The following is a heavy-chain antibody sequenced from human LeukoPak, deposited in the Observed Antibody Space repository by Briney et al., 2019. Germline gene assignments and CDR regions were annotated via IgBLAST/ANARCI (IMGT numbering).Heavy chain of an antibody. Sequence: GGSLRLSCAASGFTFSNYKMNWVRQAPGKGLEWVSYISSSGSIIYYSDSVKGRFTISRDNSKNTLYLQMNSLRAEDTAVYYCAKDSSADDSSGYSYYFDYWGQGTLVTVSS. CDR3: AKDSSADDSSGYSYYFDY. J-gene: IGHJ4*02. CDR2: ISSSGSII. D-gene: IGHD3-22*01. CDR1: GFTFSNYK. V-gene: IGHV3-48*01.